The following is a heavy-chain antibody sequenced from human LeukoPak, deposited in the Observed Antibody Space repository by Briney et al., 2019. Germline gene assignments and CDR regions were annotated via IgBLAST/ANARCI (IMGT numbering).Heavy chain of an antibody. CDR2: IFHSGTT. D-gene: IGHD6-13*01. Sequence: SETLSLTCTVSGYSISTGYDWGWIRQSPEKGLGWSGSIFHSGTTYYNPSLKSRVTLSVDTSKNQFSLRLSSVTAADTAVYFCAMSIASAGTNSCYYMDVWGKGTTVTVSS. CDR1: GYSISTGYD. CDR3: AMSIASAGTNSCYYMDV. J-gene: IGHJ6*03. V-gene: IGHV4-38-2*02.